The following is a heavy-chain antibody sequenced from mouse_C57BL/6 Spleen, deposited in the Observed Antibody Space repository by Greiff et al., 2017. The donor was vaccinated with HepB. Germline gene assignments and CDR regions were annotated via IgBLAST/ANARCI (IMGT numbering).Heavy chain of an antibody. CDR2: IHPNSGST. J-gene: IGHJ1*03. Sequence: VQLQQSGAELVKPGASVKLSCKASGYTFTSYWMHWVKQRPGQGLEWIGMIHPNSGSTNYNEKFKSKATLTVDKSSSTAYMQLSSLTSEDSAVYYCARKGGYGNYDWYFDVWGTGTTVTVSS. CDR3: ARKGGYGNYDWYFDV. V-gene: IGHV1-64*01. D-gene: IGHD2-1*01. CDR1: GYTFTSYW.